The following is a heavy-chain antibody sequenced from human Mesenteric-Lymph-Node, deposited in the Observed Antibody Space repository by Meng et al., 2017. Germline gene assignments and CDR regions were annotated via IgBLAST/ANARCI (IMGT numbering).Heavy chain of an antibody. CDR3: TSAGGGGY. D-gene: IGHD2-21*01. J-gene: IGHJ4*02. CDR2: INSEGSSS. V-gene: IGHV3-74*01. Sequence: EWHLGEAGGGLVQPGGSLRLSCAASGFTLSNYWMNWVRQAPGKGLVWVSRINSEGSSSIYADSVKGRFTTPRDDAKNTLYLQMNSLRAEDTAVYYCTSAGGGGYWGQGTLVTVSS. CDR1: GFTLSNYW.